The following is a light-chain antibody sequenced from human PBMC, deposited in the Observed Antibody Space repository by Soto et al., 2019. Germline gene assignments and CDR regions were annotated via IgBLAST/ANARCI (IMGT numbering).Light chain of an antibody. Sequence: QSVLTRPPSASGSPGQSVTISCAGSSRDIRVSNSVSWYQQHPGKAPKLLISEVTKRPSGVPDRFSGSKSGNKASLTVSGLQADDEADYYCGSKAGSNKHVVFGGGAQLTVL. CDR2: EVT. CDR3: GSKAGSNKHVV. CDR1: SRDIRVSNS. V-gene: IGLV2-8*01. J-gene: IGLJ2*01.